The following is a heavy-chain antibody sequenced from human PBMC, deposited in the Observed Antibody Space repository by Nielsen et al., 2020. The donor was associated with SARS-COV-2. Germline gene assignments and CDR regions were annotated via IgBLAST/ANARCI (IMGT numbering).Heavy chain of an antibody. CDR3: ARVPLGIAGTTDYYYGMDV. J-gene: IGHJ6*02. D-gene: IGHD1-20*01. Sequence: SETLSLTCTVSGGSISGYYWSWIRQPPGKGLEWIGHVYYSGSTNYNPSLKSRVTISIDTSKNRFSLKLSSVTAADRAVYYCARVPLGIAGTTDYYYGMDVWGQGTTVTVSS. V-gene: IGHV4-59*13. CDR1: GGSISGYY. CDR2: VYYSGST.